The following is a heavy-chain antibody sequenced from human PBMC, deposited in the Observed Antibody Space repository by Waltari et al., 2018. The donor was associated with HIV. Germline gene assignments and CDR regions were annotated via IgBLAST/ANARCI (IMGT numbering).Heavy chain of an antibody. CDR1: GGSISSYS. D-gene: IGHD3-22*01. Sequence: QVQLQESGPGLVKPSEPLSLTCTVSGGSISSYSWSWIRQPPGKGLEWIGYIYYSGSTNYNPSLKSRVTISVDTSKNQFSLKLSSVTAADTAVYYCARADDSSGYAFDIWGQGTMVTVSS. CDR3: ARADDSSGYAFDI. J-gene: IGHJ3*02. CDR2: IYYSGST. V-gene: IGHV4-59*01.